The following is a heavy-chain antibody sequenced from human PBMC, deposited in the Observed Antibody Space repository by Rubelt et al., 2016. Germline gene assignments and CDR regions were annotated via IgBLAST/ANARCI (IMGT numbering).Heavy chain of an antibody. V-gene: IGHV3-7*01. CDR3: TRDRPHSWFDP. CDR1: GFTFSSYW. Sequence: RLSCAASGFTFSSYWMSWARQAPGKGLEWLANIKEDGSETYHVDSVRGRFTISRDNAKNILYLQMNSLRAEDTAVYFCTRDRPHSWFDPWGQGTLVTVSS. CDR2: IKEDGSET. J-gene: IGHJ5*02.